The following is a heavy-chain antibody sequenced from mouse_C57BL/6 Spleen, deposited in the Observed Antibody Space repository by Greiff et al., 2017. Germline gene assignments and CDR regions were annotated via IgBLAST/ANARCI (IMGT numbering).Heavy chain of an antibody. CDR1: GFTFSRYT. CDR3: ARHEGDGYYVGY. D-gene: IGHD2-3*01. Sequence: DVMLVESGGGLVKPGGSLKLSCAASGFTFSRYTMSWVRQTPEKRLEWVATISGGGGNPYYPDSVKGRFTISRDNDKNTLYLQMSSLRSEDTALYYCARHEGDGYYVGYWCQGTTLTVSS. J-gene: IGHJ2*01. CDR2: ISGGGGNP. V-gene: IGHV5-9*01.